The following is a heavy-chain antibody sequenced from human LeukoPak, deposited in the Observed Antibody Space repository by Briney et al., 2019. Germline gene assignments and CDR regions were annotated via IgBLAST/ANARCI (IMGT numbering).Heavy chain of an antibody. D-gene: IGHD6-13*01. V-gene: IGHV3-30*02. Sequence: PGGSLRLSCAASGFTFSSYGMHWVRQAPGKGLEWVAFIRYDGSNKYYADSVKGRFTISRDNSKNTLYLQMNSLRSDDTAVYYCARGGSPPAWWFDPWGQGTLVTVSS. CDR3: ARGGSPPAWWFDP. CDR2: IRYDGSNK. CDR1: GFTFSSYG. J-gene: IGHJ5*02.